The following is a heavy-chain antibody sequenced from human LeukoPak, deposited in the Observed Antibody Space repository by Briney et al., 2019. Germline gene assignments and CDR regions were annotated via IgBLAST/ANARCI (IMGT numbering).Heavy chain of an antibody. V-gene: IGHV6-1*01. CDR2: TYYRSKWYT. Sequence: SQSLSLTCAISGDSVSSNSAAWNWIRQSPSRGLEWLGRTYYRSKWYTDYAVAVKSRITINPDTSKNQFSLQLNSVTPEDTAVYYCAKGSGYEAQYYYYYMDVWGKGTTVTISS. CDR1: GDSVSSNSAA. D-gene: IGHD5-12*01. J-gene: IGHJ6*03. CDR3: AKGSGYEAQYYYYYMDV.